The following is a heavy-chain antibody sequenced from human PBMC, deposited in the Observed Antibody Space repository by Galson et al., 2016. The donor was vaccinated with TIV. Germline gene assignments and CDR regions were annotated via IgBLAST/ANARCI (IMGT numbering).Heavy chain of an antibody. V-gene: IGHV3-21*01. D-gene: IGHD2-21*01. J-gene: IGHJ6*02. CDR2: IRSSSSYK. CDR3: ARDIFPYYGMDV. Sequence: SLRLSCAASGITFSSYTMTWVRQAPGKGLEWVSSIRSSSSYKSYADSVEGRFTISRDNAKNSLYLQMNSLRAEDTAVYYCARDIFPYYGMDVWGQGTTVTVSS. CDR1: GITFSSYT.